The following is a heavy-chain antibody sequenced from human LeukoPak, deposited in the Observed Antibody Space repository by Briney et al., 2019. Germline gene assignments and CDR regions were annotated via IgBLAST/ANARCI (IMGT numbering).Heavy chain of an antibody. CDR2: LNEDGSKR. Sequence: GGSLRLSCAASGFAFSSYWMTWVRQAPGHGLEWVASLNEDGSKRSYVGSVKGRFTISRDNAQNSVFLQMNSLTAEDTAVYYCARAVTSMDGYWGQGTLVTVSS. V-gene: IGHV3-7*03. D-gene: IGHD5-18*01. J-gene: IGHJ4*02. CDR1: GFAFSSYW. CDR3: ARAVTSMDGY.